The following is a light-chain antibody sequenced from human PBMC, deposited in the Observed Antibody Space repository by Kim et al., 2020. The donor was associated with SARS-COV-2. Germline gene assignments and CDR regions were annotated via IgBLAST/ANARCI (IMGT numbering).Light chain of an antibody. V-gene: IGKV1-39*01. J-gene: IGKJ2*01. Sequence: IDKSVNWYQQRPGTAPKRLIYATSTLQGGVSSRFSGSGSGTEFTLTITSLQPEDLATYYCQQSVRMPYSFGQGTKLEI. CDR3: QQSVRMPYS. CDR1: IDKS. CDR2: ATS.